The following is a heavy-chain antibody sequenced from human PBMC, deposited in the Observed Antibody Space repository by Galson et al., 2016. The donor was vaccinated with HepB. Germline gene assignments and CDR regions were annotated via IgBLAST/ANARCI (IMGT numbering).Heavy chain of an antibody. V-gene: IGHV3-30*04. J-gene: IGHJ6*02. CDR3: ARVMYDLRDYYHYYGMDV. Sequence: SLRLFCAASGFSFSSYAVHWVRQAPGKGLEWVAVISYDGSRKDYADSVKGRFTISRDNSKSTLNLQMNSLRPEDSAVYYCARVMYDLRDYYHYYGMDVWGQGTTVTVSS. CDR2: ISYDGSRK. CDR1: GFSFSSYA. D-gene: IGHD3-3*01.